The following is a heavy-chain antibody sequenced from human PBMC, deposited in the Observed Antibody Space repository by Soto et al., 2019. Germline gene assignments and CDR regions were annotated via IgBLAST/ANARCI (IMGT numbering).Heavy chain of an antibody. D-gene: IGHD1-20*01. CDR2: IERDDDDK. J-gene: IGHJ6*02. CDR3: ARSIRGPRGFNGMDV. V-gene: IGHV2-70*13. Sequence: SGPTLVNPTETLTLTCTFSGFSLTSPGMCVSWILQSPGKALEWLALIERDDDDKYYSTSLKTRLTISKDTRKNQVVLTMANMEPADTATYYCARSIRGPRGFNGMDVWGQGTTVTVSS. CDR1: GFSLTSPGMC.